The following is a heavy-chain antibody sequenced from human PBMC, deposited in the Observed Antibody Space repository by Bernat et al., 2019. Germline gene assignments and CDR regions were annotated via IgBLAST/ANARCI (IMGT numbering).Heavy chain of an antibody. CDR2: ISGSGGST. CDR3: AKDIKDYYGSVDY. V-gene: IGHV3-23*01. CDR1: GFTLSNYA. J-gene: IGHJ4*02. D-gene: IGHD3-10*01. Sequence: EVQLLESGGGSIQPGGSLRLSCAASGFTLSNYAMSWVRQAPGKGLEWVSVISGSGGSTYYADSVKGRFTISRDNSKNTLYLQMNSLRAEDTAVYYCAKDIKDYYGSVDYWGQGTLVTVSS.